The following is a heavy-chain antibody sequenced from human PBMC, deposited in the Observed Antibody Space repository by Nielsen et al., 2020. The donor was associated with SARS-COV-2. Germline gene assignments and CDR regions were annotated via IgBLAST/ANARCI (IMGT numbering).Heavy chain of an antibody. CDR1: GYSFTSYW. CDR3: ASWSKSNWFDY. J-gene: IGHJ4*02. D-gene: IGHD2-8*01. CDR2: IYPGDSDT. Sequence: GESLKISCKGSGYSFTSYWIAWVRQMPGKGLEWMGIIYPGDSDTRYSPSFQGQVTISADKSITTAYLQWSSLKATDTAIYFCASWSKSNWFDYWGQGTLVTVSA. V-gene: IGHV5-51*01.